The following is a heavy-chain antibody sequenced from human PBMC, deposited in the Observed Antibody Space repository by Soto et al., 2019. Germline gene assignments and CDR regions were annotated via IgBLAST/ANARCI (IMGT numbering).Heavy chain of an antibody. V-gene: IGHV1-3*01. D-gene: IGHD3-16*01. J-gene: IGHJ4*02. CDR3: ARERLWITYYFDY. CDR2: INAGNGNT. CDR1: GYTFTGYA. Sequence: GASVKVSCKASGYTFTGYAMHWVRQAPGQRLEWMGWINAGNGNTKYSQKFQGRVTITRDTSASTAYMELNSLRAEDTAVYYCARERLWITYYFDYWGQGTLVTVSS.